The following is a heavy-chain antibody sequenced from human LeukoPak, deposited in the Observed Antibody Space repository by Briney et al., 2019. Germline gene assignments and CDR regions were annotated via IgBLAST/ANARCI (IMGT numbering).Heavy chain of an antibody. Sequence: PGGSLRLSCAASGFTFSSYGMHWVRQAPGKGLEWVSAISGSGGSTYYADSVKGRFTISRDNSKNTLYLQMNSLRAEDTAVYYCAKGSANSSSWYRDQYYFDYWGQGTLVTVSS. J-gene: IGHJ4*02. CDR2: ISGSGGST. CDR3: AKGSANSSSWYRDQYYFDY. CDR1: GFTFSSYG. V-gene: IGHV3-23*01. D-gene: IGHD6-13*01.